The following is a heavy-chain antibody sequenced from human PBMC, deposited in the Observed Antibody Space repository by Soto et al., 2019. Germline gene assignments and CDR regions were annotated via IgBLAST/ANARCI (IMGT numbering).Heavy chain of an antibody. Sequence: ASVKVSCKASGYTFTGYYMHWVRQAPGQGLEWMGWINPNSGGTNYAQKFQGWVTMTRDTSISTAYMELSRLRSDDTAVYYCARDSTASNKRAFDIWGQGTMVTVSS. CDR1: GYTFTGYY. D-gene: IGHD2-8*01. J-gene: IGHJ3*02. CDR2: INPNSGGT. V-gene: IGHV1-2*04. CDR3: ARDSTASNKRAFDI.